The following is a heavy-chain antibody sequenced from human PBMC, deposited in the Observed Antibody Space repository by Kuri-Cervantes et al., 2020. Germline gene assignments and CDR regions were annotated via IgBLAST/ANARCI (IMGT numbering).Heavy chain of an antibody. CDR2: IYYSGST. D-gene: IGHD2-21*02. CDR1: GGSVSSGSYY. V-gene: IGHV4-61*01. J-gene: IGHJ3*01. CDR3: ATDICGGGCRDAFDF. Sequence: SETPSLTCTVSGGSVSSGSYYWSWIRQPPGKGLEWIGYIYYSGSTNYNPSLKSRVTISVDTSKNQFSLELSSVTAADTAIYYCATDICGGGCRDAFDFWGQGTLVTVSS.